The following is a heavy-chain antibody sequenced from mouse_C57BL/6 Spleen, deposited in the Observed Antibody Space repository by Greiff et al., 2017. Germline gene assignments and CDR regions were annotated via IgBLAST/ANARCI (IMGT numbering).Heavy chain of an antibody. V-gene: IGHV5-4*03. Sequence: EVKLVESGGGLVKPGGSLKLSCAASGFTFSSYAMSWVRQTPEKRLEWVATISDGGSYTYYPDNVKGRFTIARDNAKNNLYLQMSHLKSEDTAMYYCARASVGAMDYWGQGTSVTVSS. D-gene: IGHD6-1*01. CDR1: GFTFSSYA. J-gene: IGHJ4*01. CDR3: ARASVGAMDY. CDR2: ISDGGSYT.